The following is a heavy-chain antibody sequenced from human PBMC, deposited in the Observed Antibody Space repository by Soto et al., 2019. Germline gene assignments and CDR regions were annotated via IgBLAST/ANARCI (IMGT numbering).Heavy chain of an antibody. J-gene: IGHJ6*02. CDR1: SGSISSAHW. Sequence: QVQLQESGPGLVKPSGTLSLTCAVSSGSISSAHWWNWVRQPPGKGLEWIGEIYHSGSTNYNPSLKSRVTGSVDKSMTQFSLKLTSVTAADTAVYYCSTNSYYSLGVWGQGTTVTVSS. V-gene: IGHV4-4*02. CDR2: IYHSGST. CDR3: STNSYYSLGV.